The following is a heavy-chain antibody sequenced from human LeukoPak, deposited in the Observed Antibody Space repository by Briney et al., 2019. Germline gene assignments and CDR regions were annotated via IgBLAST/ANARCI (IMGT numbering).Heavy chain of an antibody. V-gene: IGHV1-2*02. CDR3: ARDYYDSSGYSRFDP. J-gene: IGHJ5*02. Sequence: ASVKVSCKASGYTFTRYYIHWVRQAPGQGLEWMGWINPNSGGTDYAQKFQGRVTMTRDTSISTAYMEVSRLRSDDTAVYYCARDYYDSSGYSRFDPWGQGTLVTVSS. CDR2: INPNSGGT. CDR1: GYTFTRYY. D-gene: IGHD3-22*01.